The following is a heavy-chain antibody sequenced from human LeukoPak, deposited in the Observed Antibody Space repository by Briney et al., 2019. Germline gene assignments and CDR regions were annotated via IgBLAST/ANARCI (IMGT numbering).Heavy chain of an antibody. CDR2: ISYDGSNK. CDR1: GFTFSSYA. V-gene: IGHV3-30*04. J-gene: IGHJ4*02. CDR3: ARSRAVWFGELVY. Sequence: PGGSLRLSCAASGFTFSSYAMHWVRQAPGKGLEWVAVISYDGSNKYYADSVKGRFTISRDNSKNTLYLQMNSLRAVDTAVYYCARSRAVWFGELVYWGQGTLVTVSS. D-gene: IGHD3-10*01.